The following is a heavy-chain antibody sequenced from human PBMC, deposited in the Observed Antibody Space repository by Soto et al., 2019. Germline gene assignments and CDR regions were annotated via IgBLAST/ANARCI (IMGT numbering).Heavy chain of an antibody. CDR2: IKTKTDGGTI. CDR3: ITDTRWAVAGSPTQDH. J-gene: IGHJ4*02. CDR1: GFTFSNAW. D-gene: IGHD6-19*01. Sequence: EVQLVESGGGLVKPGGSLRLSCAASGFTFSNAWMNWVRQAPGKGLEWVGRIKTKTDGGTIDYAAPVKGRFTISRDDPKKTLYLQINSLKTEDTAVYYWITDTRWAVAGSPTQDHWGKGTLVTVSS. V-gene: IGHV3-15*07.